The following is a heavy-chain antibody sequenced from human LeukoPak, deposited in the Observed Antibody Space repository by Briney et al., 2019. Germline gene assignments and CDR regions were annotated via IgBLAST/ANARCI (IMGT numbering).Heavy chain of an antibody. CDR1: GFTFSSYS. J-gene: IGHJ4*02. CDR3: HLVRGGGYFDY. Sequence: GGSLRLSCAASGFTFSSYSMNWVRQAPGKGVEWGSSISSSTSYIYYSDSVKGPFTISRDNAKISLYLQMNSLRAEDTAVYYCHLVRGGGYFDYWGQGTLVTVSS. V-gene: IGHV3-21*01. CDR2: ISSSTSYI. D-gene: IGHD3-10*01.